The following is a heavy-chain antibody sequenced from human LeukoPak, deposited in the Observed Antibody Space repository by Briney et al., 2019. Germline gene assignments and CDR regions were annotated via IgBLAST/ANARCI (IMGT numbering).Heavy chain of an antibody. V-gene: IGHV4-34*01. CDR1: GGSFSNYF. J-gene: IGHJ4*02. D-gene: IGHD4-17*01. CDR3: ALSTTTVTTRTLDY. Sequence: PSETLSLTCTVSGGSFSNYFWTWIRQPPGKGLEWIGEVSLSGTIKYNPSLKSRVTISVDTSKNQFSLKLSTVTAADTVVYYCALSTTTVTTRTLDYWGQGALVIVSS. CDR2: VSLSGTI.